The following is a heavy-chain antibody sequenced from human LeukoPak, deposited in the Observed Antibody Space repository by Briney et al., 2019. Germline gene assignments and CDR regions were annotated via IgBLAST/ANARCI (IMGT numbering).Heavy chain of an antibody. CDR3: ANSRLVVTAFDI. Sequence: GGSLRHTCAASGVTFSRNAMSWVRQAPGKGLEWVSTIFVSSGRTYYADSVKGRFTISRDNSKNTLYLQMNSLRAEDTAVYYCANSRLVVTAFDIWGQGTMVTVSS. J-gene: IGHJ3*02. CDR1: GVTFSRNA. CDR2: IFVSSGRT. D-gene: IGHD3-22*01. V-gene: IGHV3-23*01.